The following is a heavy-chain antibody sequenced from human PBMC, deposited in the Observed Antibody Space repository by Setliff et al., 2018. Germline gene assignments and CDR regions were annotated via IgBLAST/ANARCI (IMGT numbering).Heavy chain of an antibody. Sequence: GASVKVSCAASGFSVSRNYMTWVRQAPGKGLEWVSIIYSGGTTYYADAVKGRFTLSRDTSNNTLYLQMSSLRAEDTAVYYCASPSLQIAVAASTDAFDVWGQGTMVTVSS. J-gene: IGHJ3*01. D-gene: IGHD6-19*01. CDR1: GFSVSRNY. V-gene: IGHV3-66*01. CDR3: ASPSLQIAVAASTDAFDV. CDR2: IYSGGTT.